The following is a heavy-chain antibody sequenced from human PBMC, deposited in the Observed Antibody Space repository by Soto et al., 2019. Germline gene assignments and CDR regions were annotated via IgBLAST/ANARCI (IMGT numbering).Heavy chain of an antibody. D-gene: IGHD4-4*01. CDR1: GFTFSSYP. V-gene: IGHV3-23*01. Sequence: PGGSLSLSCAASGFTFSSYPMSWVRQAPGKGLEWVSAISGSGGSTYHADSVKGRFTISRDNSKNTLYLQMNSLRAEDTAVYYCAKLSLHSNSYYFDYWGQGTLVTVSS. J-gene: IGHJ4*02. CDR3: AKLSLHSNSYYFDY. CDR2: ISGSGGST.